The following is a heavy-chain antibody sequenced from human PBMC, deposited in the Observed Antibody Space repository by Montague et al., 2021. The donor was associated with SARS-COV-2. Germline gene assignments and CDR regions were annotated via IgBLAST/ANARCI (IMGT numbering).Heavy chain of an antibody. CDR2: TSYSGST. Sequence: SETLSLTCTVSGGSISPYYWSWIQQSPGKGLECIGYTSYSGSTDYNPSLKSRVTISIDTSKNQFSLKLSSVTAADTAVYYCAAQTDYYYYSLDVWGQGTTATVSS. V-gene: IGHV4-59*08. J-gene: IGHJ6*02. CDR3: AAQTDYYYYSLDV. CDR1: GGSISPYY.